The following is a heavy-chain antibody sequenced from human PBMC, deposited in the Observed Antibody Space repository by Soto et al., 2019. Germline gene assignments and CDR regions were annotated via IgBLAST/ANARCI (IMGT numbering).Heavy chain of an antibody. CDR3: ARGGEAYYGSGSYYNGNNWFDP. CDR2: INHSGST. Sequence: TSETLSLTCAVYGGSFSGYYWSWIRQPPGKGLEWIGEINHSGSTNYNPSLKSRVTISVDTSKNQFSLKLSSVTAADTAVYYCARGGEAYYGSGSYYNGNNWFDPWGQGTLVTVSS. J-gene: IGHJ5*02. CDR1: GGSFSGYY. V-gene: IGHV4-34*01. D-gene: IGHD3-10*01.